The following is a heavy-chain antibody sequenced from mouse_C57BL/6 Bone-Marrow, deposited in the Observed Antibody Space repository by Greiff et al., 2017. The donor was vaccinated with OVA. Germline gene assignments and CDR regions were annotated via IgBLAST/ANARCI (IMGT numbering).Heavy chain of an antibody. CDR1: GYTFTSYG. V-gene: IGHV1-81*01. CDR3: ARFNDLYYFDY. D-gene: IGHD2-3*01. CDR2: IYPRSGNT. J-gene: IGHJ2*01. Sequence: MQLQQSGAELARPGASVKLSCKASGYTFTSYGISWVKQRTGQGLEWIGEIYPRSGNTYYNEKFKGKATLTADKSSSTAYMELRSLTSEDSAVYFCARFNDLYYFDYWGQGTTLTVSS.